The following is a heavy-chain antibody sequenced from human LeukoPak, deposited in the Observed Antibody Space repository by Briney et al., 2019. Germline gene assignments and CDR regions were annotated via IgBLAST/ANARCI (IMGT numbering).Heavy chain of an antibody. V-gene: IGHV1-46*01. J-gene: IGHJ4*02. CDR1: GYTFTTYY. Sequence: ASVKVSCKASGYTFTTYYMHWMRQAPGQGPEWMGIINPRGGSTDYSQKFQGRITMTSDTSTSTVYMELSSLRSDDTAVYFCARVGSAEATADYWGQGTLVTVSS. CDR2: INPRGGST. D-gene: IGHD1-1*01. CDR3: ARVGSAEATADY.